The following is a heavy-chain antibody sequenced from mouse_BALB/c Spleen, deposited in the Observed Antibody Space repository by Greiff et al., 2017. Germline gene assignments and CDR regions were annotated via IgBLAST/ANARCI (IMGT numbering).Heavy chain of an antibody. CDR3: AREGGYGYYAMDY. J-gene: IGHJ4*01. V-gene: IGHV3-5*02. Sequence: DVKLQESGPGLVKPSQTVSLTCTVTGISITTGNYRWSWIRQFPGNKLEWIGYIYYSGTITYNPSLTSRTTITRDTSKNQFFLEMNSLTAEDTATYYCAREGGYGYYAMDYWGQGTSVTVSS. CDR1: GISITTGNYR. CDR2: IYYSGTI. D-gene: IGHD2-2*01.